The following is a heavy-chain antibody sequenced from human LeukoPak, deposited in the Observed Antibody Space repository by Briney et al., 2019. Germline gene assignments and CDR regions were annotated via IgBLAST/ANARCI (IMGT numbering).Heavy chain of an antibody. CDR1: GFTFSSYA. V-gene: IGHV3-30-3*01. D-gene: IGHD2-2*01. CDR3: ARSLGPAAPEGVDY. Sequence: GGSLRLSCAASGFTFSSYAMHWVRQAPGKGLEWVAVISYDGSNKYYADSVKGRFTISRDNSKNTLYLQMNGLRAEDTAVYYCARSLGPAAPEGVDYWGQGTLVTVSS. CDR2: ISYDGSNK. J-gene: IGHJ4*02.